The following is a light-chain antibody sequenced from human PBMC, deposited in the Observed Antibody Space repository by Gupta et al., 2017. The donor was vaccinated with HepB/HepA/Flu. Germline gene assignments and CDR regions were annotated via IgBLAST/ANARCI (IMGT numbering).Light chain of an antibody. CDR2: DVS. V-gene: IGLV2-14*03. J-gene: IGLJ2*01. CDR1: SNDFGDFNY. CDR3: SSFTYTTTLVV. Sequence: QSALTHPASVFGSHGQSITISSTATSNDFGDFNYVSWYQQHPGKAPKLFISDVSNRPSGVSNRFSCSKSGNTASLTISGLQAEDEADYYCSSFTYTTTLVVFGGGTRLTVL.